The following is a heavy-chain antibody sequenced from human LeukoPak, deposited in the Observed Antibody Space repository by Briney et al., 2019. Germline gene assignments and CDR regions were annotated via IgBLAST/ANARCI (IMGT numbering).Heavy chain of an antibody. J-gene: IGHJ6*03. D-gene: IGHD3-10*01. CDR1: GGSISSYY. CDR3: ARADTGLGYYYYYYMDV. CDR2: IYYSGST. Sequence: SETLSLTCTVSGGSISSYYWSWIRQPPGKGLEWIGYIYYSGSTNYNPSLKSRVTISVDTSKNQFSLKLGSVTAADTAVYYCARADTGLGYYYYYYMDVWGKGTTATVSS. V-gene: IGHV4-59*01.